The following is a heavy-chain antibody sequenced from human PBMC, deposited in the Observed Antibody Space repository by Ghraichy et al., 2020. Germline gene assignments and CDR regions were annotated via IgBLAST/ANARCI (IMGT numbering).Heavy chain of an antibody. V-gene: IGHV3-66*01. D-gene: IGHD3-10*01. CDR1: GFTVSSNY. CDR2: IYSGGDT. J-gene: IGHJ4*02. Sequence: GGSLRLSCAASGFTVSSNYMTWVRQAPGKGLEWVSVIYSGGDTYYAASVKGRFTISRDNSKNTVYLQMNSLRAEDTAVYYCARVQKFGELFPFDYWGQGTLVTVSS. CDR3: ARVQKFGELFPFDY.